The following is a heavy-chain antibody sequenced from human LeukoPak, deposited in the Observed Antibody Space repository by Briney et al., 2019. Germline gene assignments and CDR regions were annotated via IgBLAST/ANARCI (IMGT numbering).Heavy chain of an antibody. D-gene: IGHD3-22*01. CDR2: IYYSGST. J-gene: IGHJ5*02. CDR3: ARDSDTYYYDSSGYSNWFDP. Sequence: SETLFLTCTVSGGSISSYYWSWIRQPPGKGLEWIGYIYYSGSTNYNPSLKSRVTISVDTSKNQFSLKLSSVTAADTAVYYCARDSDTYYYDSSGYSNWFDPWGQGTLVTVSS. V-gene: IGHV4-59*01. CDR1: GGSISSYY.